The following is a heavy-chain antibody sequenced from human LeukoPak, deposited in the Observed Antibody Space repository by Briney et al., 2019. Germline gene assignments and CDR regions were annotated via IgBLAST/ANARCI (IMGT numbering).Heavy chain of an antibody. CDR2: IYHSGST. V-gene: IGHV4-30-2*01. CDR1: GGSISSGSYY. J-gene: IGHJ4*02. D-gene: IGHD3-22*01. Sequence: SETLSLTCTVSGGSISSGSYYWSWIRQPPGKGLEWIGYIYHSGSTYYNPSLKSRVTISVDRSKNQFSLKLSSVTAADTAVYYCARAVGYYFDNSGPSKTFDYWGQGTLVTVSS. CDR3: ARAVGYYFDNSGPSKTFDY.